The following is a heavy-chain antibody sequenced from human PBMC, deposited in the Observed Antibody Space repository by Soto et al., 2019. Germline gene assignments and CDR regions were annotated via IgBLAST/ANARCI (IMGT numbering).Heavy chain of an antibody. V-gene: IGHV3-23*01. Sequence: EVQLLESGGGLVQPGGSLRLSCAASGFTFSSYAMSWVRQAPGKGLEWVSAIGVSGDTTYYADSVKGRFTISRDNSKNTLYLQMGSLRAEETAVYYCAKVRWFGGLRSLYWGQGTLVTVSS. CDR1: GFTFSSYA. J-gene: IGHJ4*02. D-gene: IGHD3-10*01. CDR3: AKVRWFGGLRSLY. CDR2: IGVSGDTT.